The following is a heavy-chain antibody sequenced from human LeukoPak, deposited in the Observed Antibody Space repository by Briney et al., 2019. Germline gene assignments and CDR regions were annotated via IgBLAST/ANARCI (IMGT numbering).Heavy chain of an antibody. V-gene: IGHV4-59*08. D-gene: IGHD5-18*01. J-gene: IGHJ4*02. CDR3: ATSRGYSYGYSDY. Sequence: SETLSLTCTVSGGSISSYYWSWIRQPPGKGLEWIGYIYYSGSTNYNPSLKSRVTISVDTSKNQFSLKLSSVTAADTAVYYCATSRGYSYGYSDYWGQGTLVTVSS. CDR1: GGSISSYY. CDR2: IYYSGST.